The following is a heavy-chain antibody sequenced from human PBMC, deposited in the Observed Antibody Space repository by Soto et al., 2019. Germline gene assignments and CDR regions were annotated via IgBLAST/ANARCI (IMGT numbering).Heavy chain of an antibody. Sequence: GGSLRLSCAASGFTFSSYAMHWVRQAPGKGLEWVAVISYDGSNKYYADSVKGRFTISRDNSKNTLYLQMNSLRAEDTAVYYCARDLIAAAGRGDYYGMDVWGQGTTVTVSS. CDR3: ARDLIAAAGRGDYYGMDV. CDR2: ISYDGSNK. J-gene: IGHJ6*02. CDR1: GFTFSSYA. D-gene: IGHD6-13*01. V-gene: IGHV3-30-3*01.